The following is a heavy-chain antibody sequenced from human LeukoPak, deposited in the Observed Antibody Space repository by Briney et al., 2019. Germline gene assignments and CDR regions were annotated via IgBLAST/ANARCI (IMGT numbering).Heavy chain of an antibody. CDR3: AREEGIVATTISDY. CDR2: ISSSSSYI. J-gene: IGHJ4*02. D-gene: IGHD5-12*01. CDR1: GFTFSSYS. V-gene: IGHV3-21*01. Sequence: AGSLRLSCAASGFTFSSYSMNWVRQAPGKGLEWVSTISSSSSYIYYADSVKGRFTISRDNAKNSLYLQLNSLRAEDTAVYYCAREEGIVATTISDYWGQGTLVTVSS.